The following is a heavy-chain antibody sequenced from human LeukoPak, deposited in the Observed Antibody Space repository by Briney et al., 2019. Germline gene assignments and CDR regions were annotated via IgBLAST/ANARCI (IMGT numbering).Heavy chain of an antibody. V-gene: IGHV3-9*01. Sequence: SLRLSCVASGFTLRDYAMHWVRQAPGKGLEWISGISFNSDNIDYADSVKGRFTISRDNAKNSLYLHMNSLRTEDTAWYFCAKAKGFAAMYYFDYWGQGALVTVSS. CDR2: ISFNSDNI. CDR3: AKAKGFAAMYYFDY. J-gene: IGHJ4*02. CDR1: GFTLRDYA. D-gene: IGHD3-10*01.